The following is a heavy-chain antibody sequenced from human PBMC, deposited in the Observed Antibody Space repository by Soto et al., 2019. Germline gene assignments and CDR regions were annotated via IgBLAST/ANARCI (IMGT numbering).Heavy chain of an antibody. CDR1: GVSISGYY. D-gene: IGHD5-12*01. CDR3: ARGRASSKWLQP. Sequence: SETLSLTCTVSGVSISGYYWSCIRHPPGKGLEWIGYIYYTGNTIYNPSLNSRVTMSGDTSKNQFSLHLNYVTAADTAVYYRARGRASSKWLQPLGQVTLVTVS. J-gene: IGHJ5*02. CDR2: IYYTGNT. V-gene: IGHV4-59*01.